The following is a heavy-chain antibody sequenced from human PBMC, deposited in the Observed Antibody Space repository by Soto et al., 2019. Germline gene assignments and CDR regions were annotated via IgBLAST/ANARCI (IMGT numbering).Heavy chain of an antibody. CDR2: VHPSDSES. CDR1: GYSFNTFW. V-gene: IGHV5-51*01. Sequence: PGESLKISCKGSGYSFNTFWIGWVRQTPGKGLEWMGMVHPSDSESRYTPSFHGQVTMSADESISTVYLHWSSLKASDSGICYCARRHRTTGFTSGWYVDYWGQGTLVTVSS. J-gene: IGHJ4*02. D-gene: IGHD6-19*01. CDR3: ARRHRTTGFTSGWYVDY.